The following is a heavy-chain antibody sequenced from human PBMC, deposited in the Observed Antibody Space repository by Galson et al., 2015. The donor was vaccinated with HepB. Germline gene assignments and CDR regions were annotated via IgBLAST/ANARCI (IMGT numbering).Heavy chain of an antibody. J-gene: IGHJ3*02. Sequence: SLRLSCAASGFTFSSYWMHWVRQAPGKGLVWVSRINSDGSSTSYADSVKGRFTISRDNAKNTLYLQMNSLRAEDTAVYYCASPGKWLARGAFDIWGQGTVVTVSS. V-gene: IGHV3-74*01. CDR1: GFTFSSYW. CDR3: ASPGKWLARGAFDI. CDR2: INSDGSST. D-gene: IGHD6-19*01.